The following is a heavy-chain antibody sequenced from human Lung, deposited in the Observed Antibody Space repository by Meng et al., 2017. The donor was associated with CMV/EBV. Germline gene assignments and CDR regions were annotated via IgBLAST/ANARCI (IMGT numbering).Heavy chain of an antibody. D-gene: IGHD6-19*01. J-gene: IGHJ4*02. CDR1: GGSISSSNW. Sequence: QVPLQESGPGLVTPSGTLSLTCAVSGGSISSSNWWSWVRQPPGKGLEWIGEIYQSGSTNYNPSLKSRVTISVDKSKNQFSLKLSSVTAADTAVYYCASFPPPGKQWLVTDYWGQGTLVTVSS. V-gene: IGHV4-4*02. CDR3: ASFPPPGKQWLVTDY. CDR2: IYQSGST.